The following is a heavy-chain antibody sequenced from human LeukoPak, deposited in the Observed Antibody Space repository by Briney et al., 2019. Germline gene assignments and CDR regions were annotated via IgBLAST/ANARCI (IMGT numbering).Heavy chain of an antibody. V-gene: IGHV3-30*04. CDR3: ARDQYDTWSRRGNFDS. CDR1: GFTFSTYA. D-gene: IGHD3-3*01. J-gene: IGHJ4*02. Sequence: PGGSLRLSCAASGFTFSTYAMHWVRQAPGRGLEWVAVISSDGSNKYYADSVKGRFTISRDNSKNTLFLQMNSLRAEDTAVYYCARDQYDTWSRRGNFDSWGQGTLVIVSS. CDR2: ISSDGSNK.